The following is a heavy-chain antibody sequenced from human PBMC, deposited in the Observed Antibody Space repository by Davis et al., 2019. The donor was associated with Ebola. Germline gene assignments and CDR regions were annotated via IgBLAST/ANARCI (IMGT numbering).Heavy chain of an antibody. CDR1: LYTFTSYG. J-gene: IGHJ3*02. D-gene: IGHD6-13*01. CDR3: AGGFLGIAGRVAPSTFDI. CDR2: ISAYYGNT. V-gene: IGHV1-18*01. Sequence: ASSVKVSCKASLYTFTSYGIIRVRHAPEQGPEWMGWISAYYGNTNYAPKLQGRVTMTTDTSTSTAYMELRSLRSDDTAVYYCAGGFLGIAGRVAPSTFDIWGQGTMVTDSS.